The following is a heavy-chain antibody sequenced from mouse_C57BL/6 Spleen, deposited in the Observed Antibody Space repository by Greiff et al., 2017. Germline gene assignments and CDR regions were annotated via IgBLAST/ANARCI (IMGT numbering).Heavy chain of an antibody. V-gene: IGHV1-64*01. CDR1: GYTFTSYW. J-gene: IGHJ4*01. CDR3: ARIYYDYEMDY. Sequence: QVQLQQSGAELVKPGASVKLSCKASGYTFTSYWMHCVKQRPGQGLEWIGMIHPNRGSTNYNEQFKSKATLTVDESSSAASMQLSSLTSEDSAVYYYARIYYDYEMDYWGQGTSVTVSS. CDR2: IHPNRGST. D-gene: IGHD2-4*01.